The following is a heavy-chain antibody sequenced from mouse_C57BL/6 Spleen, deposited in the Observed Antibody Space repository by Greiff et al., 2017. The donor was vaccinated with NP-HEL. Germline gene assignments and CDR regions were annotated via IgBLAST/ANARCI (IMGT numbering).Heavy chain of an antibody. CDR3: TRKRTRNYSNYGDYFDD. J-gene: IGHJ2*01. CDR1: GYTFTDYE. CDR2: IDPETGGT. V-gene: IGHV1-15*01. Sequence: QVQLQQSGAELVRPGASVTLSCKASGYTFTDYEMHWVKQTPVHGLAWIGAIDPETGGTAYNQKFKGKAILTADKSSSTAYMELRSLTSEDSAVYYCTRKRTRNYSNYGDYFDDWGQGTTLTVSS. D-gene: IGHD2-5*01.